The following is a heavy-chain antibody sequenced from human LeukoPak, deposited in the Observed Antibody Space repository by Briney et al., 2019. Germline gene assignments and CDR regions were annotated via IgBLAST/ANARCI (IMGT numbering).Heavy chain of an antibody. CDR1: GFTFSSYA. J-gene: IGHJ4*02. V-gene: IGHV3-23*01. CDR2: ISGSGGST. Sequence: PGGSLRLSCAASGFTFSSYAMSWVRQAPGKGLEWVSAISGSGGSTYYADSVKGWFTISRNNSKNTLYLQMNSLRAEDTAVYYCAKGPSNSGIAADWGQGTLVTVSS. CDR3: AKGPSNSGIAAD. D-gene: IGHD6-13*01.